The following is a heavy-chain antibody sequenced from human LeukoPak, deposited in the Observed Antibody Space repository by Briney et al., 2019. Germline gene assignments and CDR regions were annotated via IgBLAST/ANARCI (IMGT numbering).Heavy chain of an antibody. CDR3: ARDLLAVAGPTGTYYYYYGMDV. V-gene: IGHV6-1*01. CDR1: GDSVSSNSAA. J-gene: IGHJ6*02. Sequence: SQTLSLTCAISGDSVSSNSAAWNWIRQSPSRGLEWLGRTYYRSKWYNDYAVSVKSRITINPDTSKNQFSLQLNSVTPEDTAVYYYARDLLAVAGPTGTYYYYYGMDVWGQGTTVTVSS. CDR2: TYYRSKWYN. D-gene: IGHD6-19*01.